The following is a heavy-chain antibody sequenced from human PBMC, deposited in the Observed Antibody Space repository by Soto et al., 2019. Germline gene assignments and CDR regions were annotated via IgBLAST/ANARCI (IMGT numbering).Heavy chain of an antibody. CDR1: GGSISSSSYY. D-gene: IGHD4-17*01. CDR3: ARLPSTYGSYPGGWYFDL. V-gene: IGHV4-39*01. J-gene: IGHJ2*01. CDR2: IYYSGST. Sequence: QLQLQESGPGLVKPSETLSLTCTVSGGSISSSSYYWGWIRQPPGKGLEWIGSIYYSGSTYYNPSLKSRVTISVDXXKXQXRLKLSSVTAADTAVYYCARLPSTYGSYPGGWYFDLWGRGTLVTVSS.